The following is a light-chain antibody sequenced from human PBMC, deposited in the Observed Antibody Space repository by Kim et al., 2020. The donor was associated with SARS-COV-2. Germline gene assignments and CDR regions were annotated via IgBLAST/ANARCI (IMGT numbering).Light chain of an antibody. Sequence: LSPGESATLSCRASQSVSSYLAWYQQKPGQAPRLLIYDASNRATGIPARFSGSGSGTDFTLTISSLEPEDFAVYYCQQRSNWPPAFGQGTKVDIK. CDR1: QSVSSY. J-gene: IGKJ1*01. CDR3: QQRSNWPPA. V-gene: IGKV3-11*01. CDR2: DAS.